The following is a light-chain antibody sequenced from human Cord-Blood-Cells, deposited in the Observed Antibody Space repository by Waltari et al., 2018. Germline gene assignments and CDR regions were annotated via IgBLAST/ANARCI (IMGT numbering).Light chain of an antibody. CDR1: QSISNY. CDR2: AAS. J-gene: IGKJ1*01. CDR3: QQSYRTPRT. Sequence: DIQMIQSPSSLSASVGDRVTITCRASQSISNYLKWYQQKPGKAPKLLIYAASSLQSGVPSRFSGSRSGTDFTLTISSLQPEDFATYYCQQSYRTPRTFGQRTKVEIK. V-gene: IGKV1-39*01.